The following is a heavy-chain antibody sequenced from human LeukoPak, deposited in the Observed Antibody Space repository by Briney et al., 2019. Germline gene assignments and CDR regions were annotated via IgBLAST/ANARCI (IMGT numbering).Heavy chain of an antibody. CDR1: GGSISSGSYC. CDR2: IYTSGST. J-gene: IGHJ4*02. D-gene: IGHD3-10*01. CDR3: ARHHRYYGSGSSYYFDY. Sequence: SETLSLTCTVSGGSISSGSYCWSWIRQPAGKGLEWIGRIYTSGSTNYNPSLKSRVTISVDTSKNQFSLKLSSVTAADTAVYYCARHHRYYGSGSSYYFDYWGQGTLVTVSS. V-gene: IGHV4-61*02.